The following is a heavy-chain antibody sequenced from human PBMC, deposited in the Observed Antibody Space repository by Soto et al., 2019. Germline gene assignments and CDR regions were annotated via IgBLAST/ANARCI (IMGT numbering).Heavy chain of an antibody. Sequence: GGSLRLSCAASGFTFGDYTMPWVRQAPGKGLEWGSLINWDGSSTSYADSVKGRFTISRDNSKNSLYLQMNSLRTEDTAFYYCAKDSAGKGRYSLDFWGQGTLVTVSS. CDR2: INWDGSST. V-gene: IGHV3-43*01. CDR1: GFTFGDYT. CDR3: AKDSAGKGRYSLDF. J-gene: IGHJ4*02. D-gene: IGHD1-20*01.